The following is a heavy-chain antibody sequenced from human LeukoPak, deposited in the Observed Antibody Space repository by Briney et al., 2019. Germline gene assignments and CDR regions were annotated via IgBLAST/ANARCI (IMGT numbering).Heavy chain of an antibody. Sequence: ASVKVSCKASGYTFTGYYMHWVRQAPGQGLEWMGWINTNTGNPTYAQDFTGRFVFSLDSSVSTAYLQISNLMPEDTAKYYCAREILRFDIWGQGTMVTVSS. CDR2: INTNTGNP. CDR1: GYTFTGYY. CDR3: AREILRFDI. J-gene: IGHJ3*02. V-gene: IGHV7-4-1*02.